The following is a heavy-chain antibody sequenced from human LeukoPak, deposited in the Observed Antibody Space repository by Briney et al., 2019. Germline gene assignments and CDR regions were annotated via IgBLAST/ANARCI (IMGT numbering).Heavy chain of an antibody. Sequence: PRASVKVSCKAAGGTFSNYGHAISWVRQAPGQGLEWIGGLIPVFGAAKYAQRFQGRVTITTDESTTTAYMEVTGLRSEDTAVYYCARGQRDPGAGAGIDYYYYYMDVWGKGTTVTVSS. D-gene: IGHD6-19*01. V-gene: IGHV1-69*05. CDR1: GGTFSNYGHA. CDR3: ARGQRDPGAGAGIDYYYYYMDV. J-gene: IGHJ6*03. CDR2: LIPVFGAA.